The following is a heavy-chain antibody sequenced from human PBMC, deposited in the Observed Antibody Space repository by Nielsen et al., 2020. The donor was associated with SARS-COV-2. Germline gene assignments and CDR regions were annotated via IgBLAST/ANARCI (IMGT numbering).Heavy chain of an antibody. CDR1: GFTFSSYS. V-gene: IGHV3-21*04. CDR2: ISSSSSYI. D-gene: IGHD3-3*01. Sequence: GESLKISCAASGFTFSSYSMNWVRQAPGKGLEWVSSISSSSSYIYYADSVKGRFTISRDNAKNSLYLQMNSLRAEDTAVYYCARDGEGNGLNYYYYGMDVWGQGTTVTVSS. J-gene: IGHJ6*02. CDR3: ARDGEGNGLNYYYYGMDV.